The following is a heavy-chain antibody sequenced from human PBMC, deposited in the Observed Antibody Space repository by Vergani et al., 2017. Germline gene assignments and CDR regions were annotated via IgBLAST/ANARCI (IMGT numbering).Heavy chain of an antibody. CDR1: GFTFSPFP. D-gene: IGHD2-15*01. CDR3: AKDLAIVVVVAATIDAFDI. Sequence: EVQLLQSGGGVIQPGGSVRLSCAPSGFTFSPFPMTWVRQAPGKGLEWVSVISGSGGSTYYADSVKGRFTISRDNSKNTLYLQMNSLRAEDTAVYNCAKDLAIVVVVAATIDAFDIWGQGTMVTVSS. CDR2: ISGSGGST. V-gene: IGHV3-23*01. J-gene: IGHJ3*02.